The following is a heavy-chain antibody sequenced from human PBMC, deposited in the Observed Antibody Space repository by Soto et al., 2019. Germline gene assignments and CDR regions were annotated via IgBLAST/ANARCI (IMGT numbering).Heavy chain of an antibody. CDR1: GGSISSYY. V-gene: IGHV4-59*12. J-gene: IGHJ5*02. Sequence: PSETLSLTCTVSGGSISSYYWSWIRQPPGKGLEWIGYIYYSGSTNYNPSLKSRVTISVDTSKNQFSLKLSSVTAADTAVYYCARDWSCSSTSCYGAGWFDPWGLGTLVTVSS. CDR2: IYYSGST. CDR3: ARDWSCSSTSCYGAGWFDP. D-gene: IGHD2-2*01.